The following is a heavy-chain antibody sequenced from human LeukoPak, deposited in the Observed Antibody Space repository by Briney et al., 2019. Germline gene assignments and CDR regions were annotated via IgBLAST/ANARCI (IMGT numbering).Heavy chain of an antibody. CDR1: GFTFDDFA. V-gene: IGHV3-20*04. Sequence: GGSLRLSCAASGFTFDDFAMSWVRQAPGKGLEWVAFINWNGGDIGYADSVKGRFTISRDNAKNSLYLQMNSLRAEDTAVYYCARVSNKGGFDYWGQGTLVTVSS. CDR2: INWNGGDI. D-gene: IGHD1/OR15-1a*01. CDR3: ARVSNKGGFDY. J-gene: IGHJ4*02.